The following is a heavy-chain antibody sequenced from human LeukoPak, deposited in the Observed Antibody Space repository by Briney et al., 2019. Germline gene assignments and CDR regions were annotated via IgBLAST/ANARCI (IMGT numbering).Heavy chain of an antibody. V-gene: IGHV3-30*02. CDR1: GSIFSSYG. J-gene: IGHJ4*02. D-gene: IGHD6-19*01. CDR2: IRYDGSNK. CDR3: AKDQVEYSSGWYYFDY. Sequence: GGSLRLSCAASGSIFSSYGMHWVRHAPGKGLEWVAFIRYDGSNKYYADSVKGRFTISRDNSKNTLYLQMNSLRAEDTAVYYCAKDQVEYSSGWYYFDYWGQGTLVTVSS.